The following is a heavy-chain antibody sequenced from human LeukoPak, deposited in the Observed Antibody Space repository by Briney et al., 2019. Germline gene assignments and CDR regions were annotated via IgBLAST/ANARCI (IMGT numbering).Heavy chain of an antibody. J-gene: IGHJ4*02. D-gene: IGHD2-15*01. Sequence: GGSLRLSCAASGFTFDDYAMHWVRQAPGKGLEWVSGISWNSGSIGYADSVKGRFTISRDNAKNSLYLQMNSLRAEDTAVYYCAKSGDLSGSLYIDYWGQGTLVTVSS. CDR3: AKSGDLSGSLYIDY. CDR2: ISWNSGSI. V-gene: IGHV3-9*01. CDR1: GFTFDDYA.